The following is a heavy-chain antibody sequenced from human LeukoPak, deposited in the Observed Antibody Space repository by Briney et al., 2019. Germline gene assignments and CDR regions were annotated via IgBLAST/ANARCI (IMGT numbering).Heavy chain of an antibody. CDR3: ARELPPLRYDSSAGEFDY. J-gene: IGHJ4*02. D-gene: IGHD3-22*01. CDR1: GYTLTTYY. CDR2: IIPSGGGT. Sequence: GASVKVSCKASGYTLTTYYMHWVRQAPGQGLEWMGIIIPSGGGTTYAQNFQGRVTMTRDTSTSTAYMELRSLRSDDTAVYYCARELPPLRYDSSAGEFDYWGQGTLVTVSS. V-gene: IGHV1-46*01.